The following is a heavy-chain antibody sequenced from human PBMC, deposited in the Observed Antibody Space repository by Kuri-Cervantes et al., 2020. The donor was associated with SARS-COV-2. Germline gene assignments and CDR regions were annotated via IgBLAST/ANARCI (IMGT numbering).Heavy chain of an antibody. CDR1: GYTFTGYY. CDR3: ARGGLNYYDSSGHYAFDI. D-gene: IGHD3-22*01. J-gene: IGHJ3*02. V-gene: IGHV1-2*02. Sequence: ASVKVSCKASGYTFTGYYMHWARHAPGQGLEWMGWINPNSGGTHYAQKFHGRVNMTRDTSISTAYMELSRLRSDDTAVYYCARGGLNYYDSSGHYAFDIWGQGTMVTVSS. CDR2: INPNSGGT.